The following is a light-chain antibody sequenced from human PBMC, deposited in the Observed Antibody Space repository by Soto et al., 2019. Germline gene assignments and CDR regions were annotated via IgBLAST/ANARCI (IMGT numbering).Light chain of an antibody. J-gene: IGLJ3*02. CDR1: SGNIASNY. CDR2: ENK. CDR3: QSYDSSSRV. V-gene: IGLV6-57*04. Sequence: NFMLTQPHSVSESQGKTVSISCTRSSGNIASNYVQWYQQRPGSAPTTVIYENKHRPSGVPDRFSGSIDSSSNSASLTISGLKTEDEADYYCQSYDSSSRVFGGGTKLTVL.